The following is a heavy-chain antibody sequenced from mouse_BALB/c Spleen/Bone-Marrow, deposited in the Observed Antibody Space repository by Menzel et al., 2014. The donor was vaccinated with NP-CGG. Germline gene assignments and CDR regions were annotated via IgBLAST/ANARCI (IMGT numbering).Heavy chain of an antibody. J-gene: IGHJ2*01. V-gene: IGHV1S127*01. CDR3: ARGDDGYYGDY. CDR1: GYSFTSYW. Sequence: VQLQQSGPQLVRPGASVKMSCKASGYSFTSYWMHWVKQRPGQGLEWIGMIDPSDSETRLNQKFKDKATLTVDKSSSTAYMQLSSPTSEDSAVYYCARGDDGYYGDYWGQGTTLTVSS. CDR2: IDPSDSET. D-gene: IGHD2-3*01.